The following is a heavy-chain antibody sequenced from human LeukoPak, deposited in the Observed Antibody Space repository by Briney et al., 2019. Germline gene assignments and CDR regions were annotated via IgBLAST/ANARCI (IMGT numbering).Heavy chain of an antibody. CDR2: IYYSGST. Sequence: SETLSLTCAVYGGSFSGYYWSWIRQPPGKGLEWIGYIYYSGSTNYNPSLKSRVTISVDTSKNQFSLKLSSVTAADTAVYYCARHTLLNYYDSSFDYWGQGTLVTVSS. V-gene: IGHV4-59*08. CDR1: GGSFSGYY. J-gene: IGHJ4*02. CDR3: ARHTLLNYYDSSFDY. D-gene: IGHD3-22*01.